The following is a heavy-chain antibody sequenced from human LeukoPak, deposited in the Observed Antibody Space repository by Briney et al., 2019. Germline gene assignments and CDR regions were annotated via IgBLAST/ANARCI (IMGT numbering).Heavy chain of an antibody. J-gene: IGHJ3*02. D-gene: IGHD1-26*01. CDR3: ARAVVFSGSYRRGAFDI. Sequence: GGSLRLSCAASGFTFSDYSTSWIRQAPGKGLEWVSYIRSSGNTIYYADSVKGRFTISRDNAKNSLYLQMNSLRAEDTAVYYCARAVVFSGSYRRGAFDIWGQGTMVTVSS. CDR2: IRSSGNTI. CDR1: GFTFSDYS. V-gene: IGHV3-11*04.